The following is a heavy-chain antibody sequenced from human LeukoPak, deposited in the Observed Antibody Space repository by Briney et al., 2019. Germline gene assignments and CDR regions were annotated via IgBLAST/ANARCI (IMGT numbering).Heavy chain of an antibody. CDR2: IYYSGST. D-gene: IGHD5-18*01. Sequence: SETLSLTCTVSGGSISSSSYYWGWIRQPPGKGLEWIGSIYYSGSTYYNPSLKSRVTISVDTSKNQFSLKLSSVTAADTAVYYCARQGYSYGYNYYYMDVWGTGTTVTVSS. CDR3: ARQGYSYGYNYYYMDV. V-gene: IGHV4-39*01. J-gene: IGHJ6*03. CDR1: GGSISSSSYY.